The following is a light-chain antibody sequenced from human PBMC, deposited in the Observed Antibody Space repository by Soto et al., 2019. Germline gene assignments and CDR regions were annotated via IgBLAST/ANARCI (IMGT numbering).Light chain of an antibody. CDR3: QQYEDWPLT. Sequence: EIVMTQSPATLSVSPGEGATLSCRASQSVSTDLAWDQQKPGQTPRLLIHGVSTRATGTPARFIGSGSGTEFTLTISSLQSEDLAVYYCQQYEDWPLTFGGGTKVEIK. CDR2: GVS. V-gene: IGKV3-15*01. J-gene: IGKJ4*01. CDR1: QSVSTD.